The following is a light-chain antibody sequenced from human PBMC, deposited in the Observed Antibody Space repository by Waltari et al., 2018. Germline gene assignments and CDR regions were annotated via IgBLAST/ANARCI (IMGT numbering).Light chain of an antibody. J-gene: IGKJ2*01. Sequence: DIQMTQSPSSLSASVGDRVTITCRASQSISNNLNWYQQKPGKAPKLLIYATSVLQSGVPSRFSGRGSGTDFTLKINRVEAEDVGAYYCMQPLQTPYTFGQGTKLEIK. CDR1: QSISNN. CDR2: ATS. V-gene: IGKV1-39*01. CDR3: MQPLQTPYT.